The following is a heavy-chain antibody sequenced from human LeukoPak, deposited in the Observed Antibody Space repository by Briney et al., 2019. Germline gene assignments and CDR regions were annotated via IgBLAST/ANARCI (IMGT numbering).Heavy chain of an antibody. J-gene: IGHJ5*02. Sequence: GGSLRLSCAASGFTVSSNYMSWVRQAPGKGLXWVSVIYSGGSTYYADSVKGRFTISRDNSKNTLYPQMNSLRAEDTAVYYCARDRAASARFDPWGQGTLVTVSS. CDR3: ARDRAASARFDP. D-gene: IGHD6-25*01. CDR1: GFTVSSNY. V-gene: IGHV3-66*01. CDR2: IYSGGST.